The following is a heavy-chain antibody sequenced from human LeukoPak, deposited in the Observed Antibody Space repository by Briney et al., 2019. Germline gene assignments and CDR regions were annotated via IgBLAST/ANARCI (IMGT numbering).Heavy chain of an antibody. CDR2: INSDGSST. D-gene: IGHD2-2*01. CDR3: ARDLRRSSTSCYYYFDY. Sequence: GGSLRLSCAASGFTFSSYWMHWVRQAPGKGLVWVSRINSDGSSTSYADSVKGRFTISRDNAKNTLYLQMNSLRAEDTAVYYCARDLRRSSTSCYYYFDYWGQGTLVTVSS. V-gene: IGHV3-74*01. J-gene: IGHJ4*02. CDR1: GFTFSSYW.